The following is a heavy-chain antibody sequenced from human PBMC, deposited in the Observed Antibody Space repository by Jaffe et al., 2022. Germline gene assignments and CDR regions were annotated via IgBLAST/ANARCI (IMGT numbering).Heavy chain of an antibody. D-gene: IGHD4-17*01. CDR1: GYSISSGYY. Sequence: QVQLQESGPGLVKPSETLSLTCAVSGYSISSGYYWGWIRQPPGKGLEWIGSIYHSGSTYYNPSLKSRVTISVDTSKNQFSLKLSSVTAADTAVYYCARDWGHIVDGDYVPGDSFDYWGQGTLVTVSS. CDR3: ARDWGHIVDGDYVPGDSFDY. J-gene: IGHJ4*02. CDR2: IYHSGST. V-gene: IGHV4-38-2*02.